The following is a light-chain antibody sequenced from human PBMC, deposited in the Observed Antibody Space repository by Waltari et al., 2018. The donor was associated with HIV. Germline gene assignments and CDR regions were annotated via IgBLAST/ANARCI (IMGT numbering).Light chain of an antibody. CDR2: RST. J-gene: IGLJ3*02. Sequence: QSVLTQSPSTSGTPGQRVTISCSGSSSNIESNYVSWFQQVPGTAPKLLIFRSTQRPSGVSDRFSGSVSGTSASLAISGLRSEDEADYYCAVWDDSLSAQLFGGGTKLTVL. CDR1: SSNIESNY. CDR3: AVWDDSLSAQL. V-gene: IGLV1-47*01.